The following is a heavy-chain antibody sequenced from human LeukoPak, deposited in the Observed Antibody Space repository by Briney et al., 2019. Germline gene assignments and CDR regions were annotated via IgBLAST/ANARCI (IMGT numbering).Heavy chain of an antibody. D-gene: IGHD3-10*01. J-gene: IGHJ4*02. CDR1: GGSISSGGYS. V-gene: IGHV4-30-2*01. Sequence: SQTLSLTCAVSGGSISSGGYSWSWIRQPPGKGLEWIGYIYHSGSTYYNPSLKSRVTISVDRSKTQCSLKLSSVTAADTAVYYCARGAYYYGSGSYTQTYYFDYWGQGTLVTVSS. CDR3: ARGAYYYGSGSYTQTYYFDY. CDR2: IYHSGST.